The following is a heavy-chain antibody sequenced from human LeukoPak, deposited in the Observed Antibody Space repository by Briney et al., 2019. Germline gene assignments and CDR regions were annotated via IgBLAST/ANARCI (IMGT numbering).Heavy chain of an antibody. CDR3: AKDAAGPEY. Sequence: PSGSLSLSCAASGLTIRDYSRTWVGQAPGKGLFWISGISAGGGSTYYADSVKGRLTIFRDNSRNPLYLQMNSQRAEGTAVYYCAKDAAGPEYWGQGTLVTVSS. J-gene: IGHJ4*02. D-gene: IGHD6-13*01. CDR2: ISAGGGST. CDR1: GLTIRDYS. V-gene: IGHV3-23*01.